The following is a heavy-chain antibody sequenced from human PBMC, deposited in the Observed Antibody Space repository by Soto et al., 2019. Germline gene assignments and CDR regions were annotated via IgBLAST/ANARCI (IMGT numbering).Heavy chain of an antibody. Sequence: QVQLQESGPGLVKPSDTLSLKGSVSGDAILSGGYYWTWISQHPGKLMEWMAYIYSIGTTFYNPSLKSRVSVSVDVSKDLFALTLTSATAAATAVYYCGRRQKSAPTVNWFVALWGRGTLVTVSS. V-gene: IGHV4-31*03. J-gene: IGHJ2*01. CDR3: GRRQKSAPTVNWFVAL. CDR1: GDAILSGGYY. CDR2: IYSIGTT.